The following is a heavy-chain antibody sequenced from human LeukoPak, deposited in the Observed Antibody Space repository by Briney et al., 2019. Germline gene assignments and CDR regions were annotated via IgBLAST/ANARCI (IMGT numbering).Heavy chain of an antibody. J-gene: IGHJ5*02. V-gene: IGHV4-34*01. CDR1: GGSFSGYY. CDR2: INHSGST. D-gene: IGHD6-6*01. CDR3: YSSSSVGLVRNWFDP. Sequence: SETLSLTCAVYGGSFSGYYWSWIRQPPGKGLEWIGEINHSGSTNYNPSLKSRVTISVDTSKNQFSLKLSSVTAADTAVYHLYSSSSVGLVRNWFDPWGQGTLVTVSS.